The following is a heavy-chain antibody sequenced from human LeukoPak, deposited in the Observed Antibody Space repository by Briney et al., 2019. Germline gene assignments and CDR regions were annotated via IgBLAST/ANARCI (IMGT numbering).Heavy chain of an antibody. J-gene: IGHJ5*02. CDR1: GFTFSSYA. CDR3: ARGLVLVPIYNWFDP. Sequence: PGRSLRLSCAASGFTFSSYAMSWVRQAPGKGLEWVAVISYDGSNKYYADSVKGRFTISRDNSKNTLYLQMNSLRAEDTAVYYCARGLVLVPIYNWFDPWGQGTLVTVSS. CDR2: ISYDGSNK. D-gene: IGHD6-13*01. V-gene: IGHV3-30-3*01.